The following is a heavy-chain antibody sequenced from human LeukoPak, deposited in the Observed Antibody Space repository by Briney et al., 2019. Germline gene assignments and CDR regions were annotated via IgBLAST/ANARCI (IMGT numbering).Heavy chain of an antibody. CDR1: GGTFSSYA. CDR3: AREGYCSSTSCYFLV. J-gene: IGHJ4*02. Sequence: SVKVSCKASGGTFSSYAISWVRQAPGQGLEWMGGIIPIFGTANYAQKFQGRVTITTDESTSTAYMELSSLRSEDTAVYYCAREGYCSSTSCYFLVWGQGTLVTVSS. V-gene: IGHV1-69*05. D-gene: IGHD2-2*01. CDR2: IIPIFGTA.